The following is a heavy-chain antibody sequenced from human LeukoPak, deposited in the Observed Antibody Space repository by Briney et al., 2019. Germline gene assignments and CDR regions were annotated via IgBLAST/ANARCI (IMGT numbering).Heavy chain of an antibody. CDR1: GYTFTGYY. CDR3: ARDHRYCSSTRCYDRYFDY. CDR2: ISAYNGNT. D-gene: IGHD2-2*01. Sequence: ASVKVSCKASGYTFTGYYIHWVRQAPGQGLGWMGWISAYNGNTNYAQKLQGRVTMTTDTSTSTAYMELRSLRSDDTAVYYCARDHRYCSSTRCYDRYFDYWGQGTLVTVSS. V-gene: IGHV1-18*04. J-gene: IGHJ4*02.